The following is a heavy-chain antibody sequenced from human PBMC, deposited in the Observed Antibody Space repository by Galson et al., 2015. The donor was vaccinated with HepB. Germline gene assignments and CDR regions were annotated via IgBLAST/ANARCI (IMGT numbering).Heavy chain of an antibody. CDR2: ISRNSKVI. CDR1: GFTFNDYR. V-gene: IGHV3-48*02. Sequence: SLRLSCAASGFTFNDYRMNWVRQAPGKGLEWISYISRNSKVIHYADSAKGRFTVSRDNAKNSLYLQTDSLRDGDTALYYCVRDGGDGYNYFDLWGQGTLVTVSS. D-gene: IGHD2-21*01. CDR3: VRDGGDGYNYFDL. J-gene: IGHJ5*02.